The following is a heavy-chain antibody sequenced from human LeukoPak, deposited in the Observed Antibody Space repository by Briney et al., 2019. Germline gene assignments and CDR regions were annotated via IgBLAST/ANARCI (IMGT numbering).Heavy chain of an antibody. CDR2: INPRGDST. CDR3: AKGHYYDSSGYHDY. J-gene: IGHJ4*02. D-gene: IGHD3-22*01. Sequence: ASVKVSCKASGYTFTSYYLHWVRQAPGQGLEWMGIINPRGDSTNYAQQFQGRVTMTRDTSTSTIYMELSSLRSEDTAVYYCAKGHYYDSSGYHDYWGQGTLVTVSS. CDR1: GYTFTSYY. V-gene: IGHV1-46*01.